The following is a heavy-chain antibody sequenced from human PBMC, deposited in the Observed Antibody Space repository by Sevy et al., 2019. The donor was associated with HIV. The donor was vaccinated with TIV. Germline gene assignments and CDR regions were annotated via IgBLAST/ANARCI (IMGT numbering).Heavy chain of an antibody. CDR1: GFTFSSYG. V-gene: IGHV3-30*18. Sequence: GGSLRLSCAASGFTFSSYGMHWVRQAPGKGLEWVAVISYDGSNKYYADSVKGRFTISRDNSKNTLYLQMNSLRAEETAVYYCAKSVGIFGVVREMGGYFDYWGQGTLVTVSS. CDR3: AKSVGIFGVVREMGGYFDY. CDR2: ISYDGSNK. D-gene: IGHD3-3*01. J-gene: IGHJ4*02.